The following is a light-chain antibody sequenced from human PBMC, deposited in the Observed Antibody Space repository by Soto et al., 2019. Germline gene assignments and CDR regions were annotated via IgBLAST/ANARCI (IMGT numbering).Light chain of an antibody. Sequence: EILMPHSPATLSVSAGDSATLSCRASRSVDTDLAWYQQKPGQAPRLLVFATSARATGVPDRFRGSRSGTDFTLTISSLQPEDSATYYCHQYYNRPPWTFGQGTKVDIK. V-gene: IGKV3-15*01. CDR2: ATS. J-gene: IGKJ1*01. CDR3: HQYYNRPPWT. CDR1: RSVDTD.